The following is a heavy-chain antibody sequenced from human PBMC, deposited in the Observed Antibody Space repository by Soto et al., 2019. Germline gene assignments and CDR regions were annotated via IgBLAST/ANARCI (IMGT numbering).Heavy chain of an antibody. D-gene: IGHD2-2*01. CDR1: GGSVSSDTDD. V-gene: IGHV4-61*01. J-gene: IGHJ6*02. Sequence: LALTCSVSGGSVSSDTDDRIWIRQPPGKRLEWSGFIYTTGSTNYNPSLKSRVTMSVYTSKKQFSLKRSTVIVADTGVSHFAGIFRSCSGTTCYHRADVWGPGTTVTISS. CDR3: AGIFRSCSGTTCYHRADV. CDR2: IYTTGST.